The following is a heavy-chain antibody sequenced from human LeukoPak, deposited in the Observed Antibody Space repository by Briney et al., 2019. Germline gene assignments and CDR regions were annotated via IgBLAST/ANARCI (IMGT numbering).Heavy chain of an antibody. D-gene: IGHD6-19*01. Sequence: GGSLRLSCAASGFTFSTYGMNWVREAPGKGLEWVSTISRSGDITYYADSVKGRFTISRDNSKNTLYLQMNSLRAEDTAIYYCATGSTAVAGTKYWGQGILVTVSS. V-gene: IGHV3-23*01. CDR1: GFTFSTYG. J-gene: IGHJ4*02. CDR2: ISRSGDIT. CDR3: ATGSTAVAGTKY.